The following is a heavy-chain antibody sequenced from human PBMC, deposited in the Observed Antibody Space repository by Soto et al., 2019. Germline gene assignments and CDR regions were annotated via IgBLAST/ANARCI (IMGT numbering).Heavy chain of an antibody. Sequence: PGGSLRLSCAVSGFTVSNTYMSLVRQAPGKGLEWVAVIYRGVSTHYADSVKGRFTISRDDSKNTIYLQMNSLRAEDTAVYYCARDRSDSSRADSFDVWGQGTMVTVSS. V-gene: IGHV3-53*01. CDR3: ARDRSDSSRADSFDV. J-gene: IGHJ3*01. CDR1: GFTVSNTY. D-gene: IGHD6-25*01. CDR2: IYRGVST.